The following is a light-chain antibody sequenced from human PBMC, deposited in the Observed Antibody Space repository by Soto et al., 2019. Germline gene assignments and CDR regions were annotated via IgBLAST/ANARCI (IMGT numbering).Light chain of an antibody. CDR1: SSDVGNNNY. V-gene: IGLV2-14*03. J-gene: IGLJ1*01. Sequence: QSALTQPASVSGSPGQSITISCTGTSSDVGNNNYVSWYQHNPGRAPKVMICDVTNRPSGVSNRFSGSKSGNTASLTISGLQAEDEADYYCSSFTGSSYVFGTGTKPTVL. CDR2: DVT. CDR3: SSFTGSSYV.